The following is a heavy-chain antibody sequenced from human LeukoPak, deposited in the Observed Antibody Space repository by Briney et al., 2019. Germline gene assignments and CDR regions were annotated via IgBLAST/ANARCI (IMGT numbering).Heavy chain of an antibody. Sequence: GGSLSLSCAAAGFTFSNAWMSWVRQAPGKGLEWVGRIKSKTDGETTDYAAPVKGRFTISGDDSKNTLYLQMSSLKTEDTAVYYCSTYYDSSGVDYWGQGTLVTVSS. V-gene: IGHV3-15*01. J-gene: IGHJ4*02. D-gene: IGHD3-22*01. CDR1: GFTFSNAW. CDR3: STYYDSSGVDY. CDR2: IKSKTDGETT.